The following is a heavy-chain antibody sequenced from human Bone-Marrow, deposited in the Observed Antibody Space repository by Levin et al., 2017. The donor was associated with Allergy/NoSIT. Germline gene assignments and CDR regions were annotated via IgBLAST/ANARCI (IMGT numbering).Heavy chain of an antibody. V-gene: IGHV1-2*02. Sequence: GESLKISCKASGDTFSGYYFHWVRQAPGQGLEWMGWINPNTGATYYAQKFQGRVTMTGDTSINTAYMELTRLRSDDTAVYYCARDLRQYYYGMDVWGQGTTVTVSS. J-gene: IGHJ6*02. CDR1: GDTFSGYY. D-gene: IGHD2/OR15-2a*01. CDR2: INPNTGAT. CDR3: ARDLRQYYYGMDV.